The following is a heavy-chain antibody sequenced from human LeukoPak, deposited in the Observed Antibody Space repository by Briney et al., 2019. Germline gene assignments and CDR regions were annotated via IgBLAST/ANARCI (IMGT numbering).Heavy chain of an antibody. CDR3: ARGCSGGSCLFEY. CDR2: IYHSGST. Sequence: SETLSLTCAVFRGSYSGFYWSWIRQPPGKGLEWIGEIYHSGSTNYNPSLKSRVTISVDKSKNQFSLKLSSVTAADTAVYYCARGCSGGSCLFEYWGQGTLVTVSS. CDR1: RGSYSGFY. J-gene: IGHJ4*02. V-gene: IGHV4-34*01. D-gene: IGHD2-15*01.